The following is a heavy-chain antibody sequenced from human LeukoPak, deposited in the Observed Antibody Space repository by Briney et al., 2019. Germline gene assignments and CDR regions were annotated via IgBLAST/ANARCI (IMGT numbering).Heavy chain of an antibody. J-gene: IGHJ4*02. CDR1: GGSISSSSYY. V-gene: IGHV4-61*05. CDR2: IYYSGST. Sequence: PSETLSLTCTVSGGSISSSSYYWSWIRQPPGKGLEWIGYIYYSGSTNYNPSLKSRVTISVDTSKNQFSLKLSSVTAADTAVYYCARHSGSLSFAFDYWGQGTLVTVSS. CDR3: ARHSGSLSFAFDY. D-gene: IGHD1-26*01.